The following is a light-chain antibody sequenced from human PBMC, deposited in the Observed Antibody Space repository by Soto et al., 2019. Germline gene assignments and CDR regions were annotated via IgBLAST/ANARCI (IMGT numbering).Light chain of an antibody. CDR2: DDS. V-gene: IGLV3-21*02. J-gene: IGLJ2*01. CDR3: QVWDTSPDHVI. CDR1: DIEGRV. Sequence: SDELTHAPSMSVAPGQTATITCGGNDIEGRVVHWYQQEPGQAPVLVVFDDSVRPSGIPERFSGASSGNTATLTITRVEAGDEADYYCQVWDTSPDHVIFGGGTK.